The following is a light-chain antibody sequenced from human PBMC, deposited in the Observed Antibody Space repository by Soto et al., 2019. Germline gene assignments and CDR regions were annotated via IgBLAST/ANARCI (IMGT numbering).Light chain of an antibody. CDR2: DVS. CDR3: SSYTSSSTLFYV. Sequence: ALTQPASVSGSPGQSITISCTGTSSDVVGYNYVSWYQQHPGKAPKLMIYDVSNRPSGVSNRFSGSKSGNTASLTISGLQAEDEVDYYCSSYTSSSTLFYVFGTGTKVTVL. J-gene: IGLJ1*01. V-gene: IGLV2-14*01. CDR1: SSDVVGYNY.